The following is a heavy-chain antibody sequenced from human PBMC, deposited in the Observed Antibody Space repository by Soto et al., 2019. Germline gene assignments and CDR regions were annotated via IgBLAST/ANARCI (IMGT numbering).Heavy chain of an antibody. CDR1: GFTFSSYG. D-gene: IGHD2-15*01. CDR3: AREWASLGYCSGGSCYFDY. V-gene: IGHV3-33*01. CDR2: IWYDGSNK. Sequence: GGSLRLSCAASGFTFSSYGMHWVRQAPGKGLEWVAVIWYDGSNKYYADSVKGRFTISRDNSKNTLYLQMNSLRAEDTAVYYCAREWASLGYCSGGSCYFDYWGQGTLVTVSS. J-gene: IGHJ4*02.